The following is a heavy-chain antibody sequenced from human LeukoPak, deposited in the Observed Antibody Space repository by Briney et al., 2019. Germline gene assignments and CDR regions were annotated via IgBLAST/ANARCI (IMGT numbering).Heavy chain of an antibody. V-gene: IGHV3-74*01. CDR2: INSDGSST. CDR1: GFTFSSYW. Sequence: PGGSLRLSCAASGFTFSSYWMHRVRQAPGKGLVWVSRINSDGSSTSYADSVKGRFTISRDNSKNTLYLQMNSLRAEDTAVYYCARGGSYASFGFDYWGQGTLVTVSS. D-gene: IGHD1-26*01. J-gene: IGHJ4*02. CDR3: ARGGSYASFGFDY.